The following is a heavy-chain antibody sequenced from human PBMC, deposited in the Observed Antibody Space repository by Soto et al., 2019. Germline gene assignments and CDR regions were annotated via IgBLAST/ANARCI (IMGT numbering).Heavy chain of an antibody. D-gene: IGHD2-21*02. Sequence: GGSLRLSCAASGFTSSSYAMHWVRQAPGKGLEWVAVISYDGSNKYYADSVKGRFTISRDNSKNTLYLQMNSLRAEDTAVYYCARAGGDFGFYGMDVWGQGTTVTVPS. V-gene: IGHV3-30-3*01. CDR1: GFTSSSYA. CDR2: ISYDGSNK. CDR3: ARAGGDFGFYGMDV. J-gene: IGHJ6*02.